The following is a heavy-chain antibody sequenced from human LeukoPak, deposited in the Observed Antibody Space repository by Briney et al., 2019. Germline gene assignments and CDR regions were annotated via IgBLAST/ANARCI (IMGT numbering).Heavy chain of an antibody. Sequence: PSETLSLTCTVSGGSISSYYWSWIRQPPGKGLEWIGYIYYSGSTNYNPSLKSRVTISVDTSKNQFSLKLSSVTAADTAVYYCARGVVATTYDYWGQGTLVTVFS. CDR1: GGSISSYY. CDR2: IYYSGST. J-gene: IGHJ4*02. D-gene: IGHD5-12*01. CDR3: ARGVVATTYDY. V-gene: IGHV4-59*01.